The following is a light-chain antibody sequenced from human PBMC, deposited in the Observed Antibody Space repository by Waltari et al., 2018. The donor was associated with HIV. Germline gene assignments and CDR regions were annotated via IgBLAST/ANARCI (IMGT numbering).Light chain of an antibody. V-gene: IGKV3-20*01. CDR2: GAS. J-gene: IGKJ1*01. CDR3: QQYGASPRT. Sequence: EIVLTQSPGTLSLSHGERATLSCRASQSVSSRSLAWYQQRPGQAPRLLISGASSRATGIPDRFSGSGSGTDFTLTISRLEPEDFAVYYCQQYGASPRTFGQGTKVEIK. CDR1: QSVSSRS.